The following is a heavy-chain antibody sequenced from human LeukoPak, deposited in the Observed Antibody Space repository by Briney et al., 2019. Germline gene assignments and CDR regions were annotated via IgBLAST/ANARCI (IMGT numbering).Heavy chain of an antibody. CDR2: ISYDGSNK. J-gene: IGHJ6*03. Sequence: GRSLRLSCAASGFTFSGYGMHWVRQAPGKGLEWVAVISYDGSNKYYADSVKGRFTISRDNSKNTLYLQMNSPRAEDTAVYYCARGWHYYMDVWGKGTTVTISS. CDR3: ARGWHYYMDV. CDR1: GFTFSGYG. D-gene: IGHD2-15*01. V-gene: IGHV3-30*03.